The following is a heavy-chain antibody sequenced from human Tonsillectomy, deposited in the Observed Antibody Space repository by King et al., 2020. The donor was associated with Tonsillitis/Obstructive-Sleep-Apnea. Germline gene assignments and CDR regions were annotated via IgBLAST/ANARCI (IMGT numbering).Heavy chain of an antibody. CDR3: ARLRYDILTGYSNDYYYYYMDV. Sequence: VQLQESGPGLVKPSETLSLTCTVSGGSISSYYWSWIRQPPGKGLEWIGYIYYIGSTNYNPSLKSRVTISVDTSKNQFSLKLCSVTAADTAVYYCARLRYDILTGYSNDYYYYYMDVWGKGTTVTVSS. CDR1: GGSISSYY. D-gene: IGHD3-9*01. CDR2: IYYIGST. J-gene: IGHJ6*03. V-gene: IGHV4-59*01.